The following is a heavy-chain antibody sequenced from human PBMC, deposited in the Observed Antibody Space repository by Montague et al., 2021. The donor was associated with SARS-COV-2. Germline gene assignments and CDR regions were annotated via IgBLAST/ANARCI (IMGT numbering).Heavy chain of an antibody. Sequence: SETLSLTCAVYGGSFSGYYWTRIRQSPGRGLEWIAEINHSGSTNYNWSLKSRVSISVDTSKNQFSLSLSSVTVADTAVYYCARWDPQIMTLVGLRGKSASDFWGQGTLVTVSS. CDR2: INHSGST. V-gene: IGHV4-34*01. D-gene: IGHD3-16*01. J-gene: IGHJ4*02. CDR1: GGSFSGYY. CDR3: ARWDPQIMTLVGLRGKSASDF.